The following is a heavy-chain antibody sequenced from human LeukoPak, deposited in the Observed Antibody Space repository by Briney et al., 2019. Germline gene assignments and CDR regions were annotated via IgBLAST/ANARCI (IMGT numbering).Heavy chain of an antibody. CDR2: MIPIFGTA. CDR3: ARGVDHRVITNDNWFDP. J-gene: IGHJ5*02. Sequence: SVKVSCKASGYTFTSYDISWVRQAPGQGLEWMGGMIPIFGTANYAQKFQGRVTITTDESTSTAYMELSRLRSDDTAVYYCARGVDHRVITNDNWFDPWGQGTLVTVSS. CDR1: GYTFTSYD. D-gene: IGHD3-22*01. V-gene: IGHV1-69*05.